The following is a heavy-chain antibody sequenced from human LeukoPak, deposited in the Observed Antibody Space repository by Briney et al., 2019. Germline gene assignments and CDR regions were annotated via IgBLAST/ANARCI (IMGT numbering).Heavy chain of an antibody. J-gene: IGHJ6*02. CDR3: ARGRGYYDFWSGTPMYYYYGMDV. V-gene: IGHV4-34*01. D-gene: IGHD3-3*01. CDR1: GGSFSGYY. CDR2: INHSGST. Sequence: PSETLSLTCAVYGGSFSGYYWSWIRQPPGKGLEWIGEINHSGSTNYNPSLKSRVTISVDTSKNQFSLKLSSVTAADTAVYYCARGRGYYDFWSGTPMYYYYGMDVWGQGPRSPSP.